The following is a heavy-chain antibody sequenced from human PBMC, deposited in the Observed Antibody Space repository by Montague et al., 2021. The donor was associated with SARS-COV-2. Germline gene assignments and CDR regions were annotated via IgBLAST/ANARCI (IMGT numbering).Heavy chain of an antibody. Sequence: SETLSLTCTVSGGSISSSSYYWGWIRQPPGKGLEWIGSIYYSGSTYYNPSLKSRVTISVDTSKNQFSLKLSSVTAADTAVYYCARDKAEYIVVVPAVPLAYGKDVWGQGTTVTVSS. CDR2: IYYSGST. CDR1: GGSISSSSYY. J-gene: IGHJ6*02. CDR3: ARDKAEYIVVVPAVPLAYGKDV. D-gene: IGHD2-2*01. V-gene: IGHV4-39*07.